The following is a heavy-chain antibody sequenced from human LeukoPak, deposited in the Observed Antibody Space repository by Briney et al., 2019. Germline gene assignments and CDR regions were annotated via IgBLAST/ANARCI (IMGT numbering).Heavy chain of an antibody. D-gene: IGHD3-22*01. CDR3: AKDSPPVPQDYYDSICYFDY. J-gene: IGHJ4*02. CDR1: GFTLSNYA. Sequence: GGSLRLSCAASGFTLSNYAMTWVRQAPGKGLEWVSSITGSGALTYYADSVKGRFTISKDNAMDTLFLQMNSLRAEDTAVYYCAKDSPPVPQDYYDSICYFDYWGQGTLVTVSS. CDR2: ITGSGALT. V-gene: IGHV3-23*01.